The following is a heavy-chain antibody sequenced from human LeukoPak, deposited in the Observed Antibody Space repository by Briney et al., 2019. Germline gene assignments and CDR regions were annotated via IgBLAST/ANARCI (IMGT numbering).Heavy chain of an antibody. CDR3: ARDREYYDSSGYYYED. D-gene: IGHD3-22*01. CDR2: IYSGGST. Sequence: PGGSLRLSCAASGFTFTSYSMAWVRQASGKGLEWVSVIYSGGSTYYADSVKGRFTISRDNSKNTLYLQMNSLRAEDTPVYYCARDREYYDSSGYYYEDWGQGTLVTVSS. CDR1: GFTFTSYS. J-gene: IGHJ4*02. V-gene: IGHV3-53*01.